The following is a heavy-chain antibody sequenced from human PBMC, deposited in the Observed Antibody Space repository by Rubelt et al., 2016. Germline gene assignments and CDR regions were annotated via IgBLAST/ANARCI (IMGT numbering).Heavy chain of an antibody. V-gene: IGHV1-69*04. D-gene: IGHD4-17*01. Sequence: QAPGQGLEWMGRIIPILGIANYAQKFQGRVTITADKSTSTAYMELSSLRSEDTAVYYCARGEVIGTVTTRFGYWGQGTLVTVSS. CDR2: IIPILGIA. J-gene: IGHJ4*02. CDR3: ARGEVIGTVTTRFGY.